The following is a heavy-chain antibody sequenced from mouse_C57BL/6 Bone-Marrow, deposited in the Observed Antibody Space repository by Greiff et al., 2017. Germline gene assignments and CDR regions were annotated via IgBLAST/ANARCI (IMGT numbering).Heavy chain of an antibody. CDR1: GFNIKDYY. CDR2: IDPEDGET. CDR3: VRVVDGNYVLSMDY. Sequence: EVQLQQSGAELVKPGASVKLSCTASGFNIKDYYMHWVKQRTEQGLEWIGRIDPEDGETKYAPKFPGKAPITADTSSNTAYLQLSSLTSEDPAVYYGVRVVDGNYVLSMDYWGQGTSVTVSS. V-gene: IGHV14-2*01. J-gene: IGHJ4*01. D-gene: IGHD2-1*01.